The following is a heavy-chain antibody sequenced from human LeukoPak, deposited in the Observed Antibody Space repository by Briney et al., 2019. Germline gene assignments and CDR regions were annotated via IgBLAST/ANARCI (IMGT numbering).Heavy chain of an antibody. V-gene: IGHV1-2*02. CDR2: INPNSGGT. CDR3: ARDLGGLYDIWTAIWFDP. D-gene: IGHD3-9*01. Sequence: GASVKVSCKASGYTFTGCYIHWVRQAPGQGLEWMGWINPNSGGTNYAQKFRGRVTMTRDTSISTAYMELSSLRSDDTAMYYCARDLGGLYDIWTAIWFDPWGQGTLVTVSS. J-gene: IGHJ5*02. CDR1: GYTFTGCY.